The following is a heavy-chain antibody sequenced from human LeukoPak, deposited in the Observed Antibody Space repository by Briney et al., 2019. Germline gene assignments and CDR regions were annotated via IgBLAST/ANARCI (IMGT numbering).Heavy chain of an antibody. CDR2: ITGSGAGT. J-gene: IGHJ3*02. CDR1: ESIFSNYA. D-gene: IGHD2-21*02. V-gene: IGHV3-23*01. CDR3: AKDPKGDSFGAFDM. Sequence: GGSLRLSCAASESIFSNYAVTWVRQAPGRGLEWVSSITGSGAGTSYADSVRGRFTISRDNSKSMVYVQMNSLRAEDTAIYYCAKDPKGDSFGAFDMWGQGTMVTVSS.